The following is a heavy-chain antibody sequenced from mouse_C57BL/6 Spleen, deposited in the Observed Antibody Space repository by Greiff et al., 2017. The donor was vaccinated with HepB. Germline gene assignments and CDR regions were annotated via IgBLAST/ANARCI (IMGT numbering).Heavy chain of an antibody. CDR1: GYTFTNYW. CDR2: IHPNSGST. CDR3: ARDYYGSRRGYFDY. D-gene: IGHD1-1*01. J-gene: IGHJ2*01. V-gene: IGHV1-64*01. Sequence: VQLQQSGAELVKPGASVKLSCKASGYTFTNYWMHWVKQRPGQGLEWIGMIHPNSGSTNYNEKFKSKATMTVDKSSSTAYRQLSSLTSEDSAVYYGARDYYGSRRGYFDYWGQGTTLTVSS.